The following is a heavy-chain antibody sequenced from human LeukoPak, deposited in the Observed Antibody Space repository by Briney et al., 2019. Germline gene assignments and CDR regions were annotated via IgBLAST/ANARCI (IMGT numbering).Heavy chain of an antibody. J-gene: IGHJ4*02. D-gene: IGHD1-1*01. CDR1: GYSFTNYW. V-gene: IGHV5-51*01. Sequence: GESLKISCQGSGYSFTNYWIGWVRQMPGKGLEWMGVIYPDDSDTRYNPSFQGHVTISADKSISSAYLQWSSLKASDTAMYYCARLTTSPTQSPTGIHHCFTSTCPTHFDSWGQGTLVTVSS. CDR2: IYPDDSDT. CDR3: ARLTTSPTQSPTGIHHCFTSTCPTHFDS.